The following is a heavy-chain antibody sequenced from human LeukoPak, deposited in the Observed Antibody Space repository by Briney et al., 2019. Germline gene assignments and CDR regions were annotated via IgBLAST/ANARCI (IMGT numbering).Heavy chain of an antibody. J-gene: IGHJ4*02. CDR3: AKDVEQQLVIDY. CDR1: GFTFSSYG. CDR2: IRYDGSNK. V-gene: IGHV3-30*02. D-gene: IGHD6-13*01. Sequence: GGSLRLSCAASGFTFSSYGMHWVRQAPGEWLEWVAFIRYDGSNKYYADSVKGRFTISRDNSKNTLYLQMNSLRAEDTAVYYCAKDVEQQLVIDYWGQGTLVTVSS.